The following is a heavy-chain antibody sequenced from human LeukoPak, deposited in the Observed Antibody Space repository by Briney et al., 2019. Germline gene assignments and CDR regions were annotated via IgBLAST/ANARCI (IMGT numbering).Heavy chain of an antibody. D-gene: IGHD2-15*01. Sequence: GGPLRLSCAASGFTFSSYAMSWVRQAPGKGLEWVSAISGSGGSTYYADSVKGRFTISRDDATNSLYLEMNSLRAEDTAVYYCVARGGWARFDYWGQGTLVTVSS. CDR1: GFTFSSYA. J-gene: IGHJ4*02. V-gene: IGHV3-23*01. CDR2: ISGSGGST. CDR3: VARGGWARFDY.